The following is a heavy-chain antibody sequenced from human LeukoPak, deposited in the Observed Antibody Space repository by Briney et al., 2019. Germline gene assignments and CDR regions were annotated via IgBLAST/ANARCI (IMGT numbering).Heavy chain of an antibody. CDR1: GFTFSSYW. Sequence: PGGSLRLSCAASGFTFSSYWMHWVRQAPGKGLVWVSRINSDGSSTSYTDSVKGRFTISGDKAKNTLYLQMNSLRAEDTAVYYCARLYQGYYYYYYMDVWGKGTTVTVSS. V-gene: IGHV3-74*01. CDR2: INSDGSST. D-gene: IGHD2-2*02. J-gene: IGHJ6*03. CDR3: ARLYQGYYYYYYMDV.